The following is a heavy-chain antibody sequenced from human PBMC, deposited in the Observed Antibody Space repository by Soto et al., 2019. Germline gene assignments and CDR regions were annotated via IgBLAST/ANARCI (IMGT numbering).Heavy chain of an antibody. CDR3: ARDLDGSGSYYNVVYYYYYGMDV. Sequence: EASVKVSCKASGYTFTSYYMHWVRQAPGQGLEWMGIINPSGGSTSYAQKFQGRVTMTRDTSTSTVYMELSSLRSEDTAVYYCARDLDGSGSYYNVVYYYYYGMDVWGQGTTVTVSS. CDR1: GYTFTSYY. J-gene: IGHJ6*02. V-gene: IGHV1-46*01. D-gene: IGHD3-10*01. CDR2: INPSGGST.